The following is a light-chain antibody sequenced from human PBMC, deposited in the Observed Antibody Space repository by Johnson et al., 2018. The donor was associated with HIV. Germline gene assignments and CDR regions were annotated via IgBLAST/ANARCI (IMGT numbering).Light chain of an antibody. J-gene: IGLJ1*01. V-gene: IGLV1-51*02. Sequence: QSVLTQPPSVSAAPGQKVTISCSTNSSNFGNDYVSWYQQLPGTAPKFFIYENDKRPSGIPDRFSGSKSGTSATLGITGLQTGDEADYYGGTWDNSLKAEVFGTGTKVTVL. CDR3: GTWDNSLKAEV. CDR1: SSNFGNDY. CDR2: END.